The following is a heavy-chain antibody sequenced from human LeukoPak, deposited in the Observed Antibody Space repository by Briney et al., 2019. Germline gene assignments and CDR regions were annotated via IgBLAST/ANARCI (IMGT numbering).Heavy chain of an antibody. Sequence: PSETLSLTCTVSGGSISSSSYYWGWIRQPPGKGLEWIGSIYYSGSTYYNPSLKSRVTISVDTSKNQFSLKLSSVTAADTAVYYCARPSRRAFDIWGQGTMVTVSS. V-gene: IGHV4-39*07. J-gene: IGHJ3*02. CDR3: ARPSRRAFDI. D-gene: IGHD2-2*01. CDR2: IYYSGST. CDR1: GGSISSSSYY.